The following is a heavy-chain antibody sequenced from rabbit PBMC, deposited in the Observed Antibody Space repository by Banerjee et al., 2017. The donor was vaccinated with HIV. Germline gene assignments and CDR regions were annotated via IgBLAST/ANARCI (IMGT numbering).Heavy chain of an antibody. CDR2: IYSAIGYT. J-gene: IGHJ4*01. V-gene: IGHV1S45*01. D-gene: IGHD4-1*01. CDR1: GFSFSSGYD. Sequence: QEQLEESGGDLVKPEGSLTLTCTASGFSFSSGYDMTWVRQASGKGLEWIGYIYSAIGYTYYASWAKGRFTISKTSSTTVTLQMTSLTAADTATYFCARSGYVGWGGDGDLTGNKLWGPGTLVTVS. CDR3: ARSGYVGWGGDGDLTGNKL.